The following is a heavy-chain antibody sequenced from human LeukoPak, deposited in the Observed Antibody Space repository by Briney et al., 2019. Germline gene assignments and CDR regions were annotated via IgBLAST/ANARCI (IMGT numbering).Heavy chain of an antibody. CDR1: GFTVSSNY. Sequence: GGSLRLSCAASGFTVSSNYMSWVRQAPGKGLEWVSVIYSGGSTYYADSVKGRFTISRDNSKTTLYLQMNSLRAEDTAVYYCARETYYYGSGSYEYYFDYWGQGTLVTVSS. V-gene: IGHV3-53*01. J-gene: IGHJ4*02. CDR2: IYSGGST. CDR3: ARETYYYGSGSYEYYFDY. D-gene: IGHD3-10*01.